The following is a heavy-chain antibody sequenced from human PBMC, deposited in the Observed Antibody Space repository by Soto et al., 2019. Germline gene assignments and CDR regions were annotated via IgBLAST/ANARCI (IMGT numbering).Heavy chain of an antibody. J-gene: IGHJ3*02. CDR1: GGSISSYY. Sequence: PSETLSLSCTVSGGSISSYYWSWIRQPPGKGLEWIGYIYYSGSTNYNPSLKSRVTISVDTSKNQFSLKLSSVTAADTAVYYCARRYGGAYDIWGQGTMVTFSS. CDR3: ARRYGGAYDI. V-gene: IGHV4-59*08. CDR2: IYYSGST. D-gene: IGHD4-17*01.